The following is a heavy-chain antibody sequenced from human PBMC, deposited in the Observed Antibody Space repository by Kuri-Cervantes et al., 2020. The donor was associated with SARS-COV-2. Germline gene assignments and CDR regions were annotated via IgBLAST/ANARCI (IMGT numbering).Heavy chain of an antibody. CDR3: ARDGCLFSGYSYGWNYYYYMDV. Sequence: LTCAASGFTFSSYAMHWVRQAPGKGLEWVAVISYDGSNKYYADSVKGRFTISRDNSKNTLYLQMNSLRAEDTAVYYCARDGCLFSGYSYGWNYYYYMDVWGKGTTVTVSS. CDR2: ISYDGSNK. D-gene: IGHD5-18*01. J-gene: IGHJ6*03. CDR1: GFTFSSYA. V-gene: IGHV3-30-3*01.